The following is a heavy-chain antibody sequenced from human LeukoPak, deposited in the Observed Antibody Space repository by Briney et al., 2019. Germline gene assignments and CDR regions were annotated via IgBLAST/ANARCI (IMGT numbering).Heavy chain of an antibody. V-gene: IGHV4-59*01. D-gene: IGHD3-10*01. CDR2: IYYSGST. Sequence: SETLSLTCTDSGGSISSYYWSWIRQPPGKGLEWIGYIYYSGSTKYNPSLRSRVTISVDTSKNQFSLKVSSVTAADTAVYYCARVHYYGSGLSSYFDYWGQGSLVTVSS. CDR1: GGSISSYY. CDR3: ARVHYYGSGLSSYFDY. J-gene: IGHJ4*02.